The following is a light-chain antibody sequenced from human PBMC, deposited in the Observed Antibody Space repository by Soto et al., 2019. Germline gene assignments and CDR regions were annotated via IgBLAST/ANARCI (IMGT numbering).Light chain of an antibody. CDR3: QHYANWPLT. J-gene: IGKJ4*01. CDR1: QGIGST. Sequence: EIVMTQSPATLSVSPGEGATLSCRASQGIGSTLAWYQQQPGQTPRLLIYGASTRATGVPARFSGSASGTEFTLTITSRQSEDFAVSSCQHYANWPLTFGGGTKVESK. CDR2: GAS. V-gene: IGKV3-15*01.